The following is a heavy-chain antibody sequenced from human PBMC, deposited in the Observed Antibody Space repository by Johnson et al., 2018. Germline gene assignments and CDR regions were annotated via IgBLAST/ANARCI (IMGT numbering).Heavy chain of an antibody. CDR2: ISGGSNFI. Sequence: VQLVESGGGLVKPGGSLRLSCAASGFTFSSYYMNWVRQAPGKGLEWVSSISGGSNFINYADSVKGRFTISRANAKNSLYLQMNSLRAEATDVYYDAREDYGDYETRLNWLAPWGQGTLVTVSS. D-gene: IGHD4-17*01. J-gene: IGHJ5*02. V-gene: IGHV3-21*01. CDR3: AREDYGDYETRLNWLAP. CDR1: GFTFSSYY.